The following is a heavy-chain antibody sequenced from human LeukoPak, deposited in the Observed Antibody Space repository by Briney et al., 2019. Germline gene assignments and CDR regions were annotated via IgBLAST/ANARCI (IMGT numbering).Heavy chain of an antibody. J-gene: IGHJ6*02. Sequence: GGSLRLSCAASGFTFSSYGMHWVRQAPGKGLEWVAFIRYDGSNKYYADSVKGRFTISRDNSKNTLYLQMNSLRAEDTAVYYCAKGSSKYGGYINYYGMDVWGQGTTVTVSS. D-gene: IGHD4-17*01. CDR3: AKGSSKYGGYINYYGMDV. CDR1: GFTFSSYG. CDR2: IRYDGSNK. V-gene: IGHV3-30*02.